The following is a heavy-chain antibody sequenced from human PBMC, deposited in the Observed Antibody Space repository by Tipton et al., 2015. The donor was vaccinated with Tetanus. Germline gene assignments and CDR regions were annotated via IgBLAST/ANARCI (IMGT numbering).Heavy chain of an antibody. V-gene: IGHV3-21*01. J-gene: IGHJ6*02. CDR2: ISSSSSYI. CDR1: GLPVITNY. CDR3: ARENGGYDYYYYYGMDV. Sequence: SLRLSCAASGLPVITNYMSWVRQAPGKGLEWVSSISSSSSYIYYADSVKGRFTISRDNAKNSLYLQMNSLRAEDTAVYYCARENGGYDYYYYYGMDVWGQGTTVTVSS. D-gene: IGHD5-12*01.